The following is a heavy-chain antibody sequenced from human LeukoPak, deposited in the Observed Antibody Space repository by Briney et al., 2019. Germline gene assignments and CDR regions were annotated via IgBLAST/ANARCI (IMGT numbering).Heavy chain of an antibody. D-gene: IGHD3-22*01. CDR2: ISYDGSNK. Sequence: GRSLRLSCAASGFTFSSYAMHWVRQAPGKGLEWVAVISYDGSNKYYADSVKGRFTISRDNSKNRLYLQMNSLRAEDTAVYYCARMIVVVMYAFDAFDIWGQGTMVTVSS. V-gene: IGHV3-30*04. CDR3: ARMIVVVMYAFDAFDI. J-gene: IGHJ3*02. CDR1: GFTFSSYA.